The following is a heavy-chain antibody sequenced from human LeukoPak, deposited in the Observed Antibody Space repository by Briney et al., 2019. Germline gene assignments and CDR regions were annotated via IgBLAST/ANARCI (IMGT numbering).Heavy chain of an antibody. CDR1: GFTFSSYA. D-gene: IGHD6-13*01. V-gene: IGHV3-23*01. J-gene: IGHJ4*02. Sequence: PGGSLRLSCAASGFTFSSYATSWVRQAPGKGLEWVSAISGSGGSTYYADSVKGRFTISRDNSKNTLYLQMNSLRAEDTAVYYCAKDYYGYGSSSAFDYWGQGTLVTVSS. CDR2: ISGSGGST. CDR3: AKDYYGYGSSSAFDY.